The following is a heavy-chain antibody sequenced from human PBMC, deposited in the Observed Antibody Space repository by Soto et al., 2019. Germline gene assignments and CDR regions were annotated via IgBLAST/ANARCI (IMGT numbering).Heavy chain of an antibody. CDR2: IIPIFGTA. J-gene: IGHJ4*02. Sequence: SVKVSCKASGGTFSSYAISWVRQAPGQGLEWMGGIIPIFGTANYAQKFQGRVTITADESTSTAYIELSSLRSEDTAVYYCARALEPVYDSSGYYSAPLDYWGQGTLVTVSS. V-gene: IGHV1-69*13. D-gene: IGHD3-22*01. CDR1: GGTFSSYA. CDR3: ARALEPVYDSSGYYSAPLDY.